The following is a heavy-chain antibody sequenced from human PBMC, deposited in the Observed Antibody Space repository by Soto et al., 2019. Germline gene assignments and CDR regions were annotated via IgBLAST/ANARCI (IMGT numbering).Heavy chain of an antibody. D-gene: IGHD5-12*01. CDR2: IYYSGST. CDR1: GGSISSGDYY. J-gene: IGHJ6*02. CDR3: ARGPSGYSGYLYGMDG. Sequence: KPSETLSLTCTVSGGSISSGDYYWSWIRQPPGKGLEWIGYIYYSGSTYYNPSLKSRVTISVDTSKNQFSLKLSSVTAADTAVYYCARGPSGYSGYLYGMDGWGQGTTVTVS. V-gene: IGHV4-30-4*01.